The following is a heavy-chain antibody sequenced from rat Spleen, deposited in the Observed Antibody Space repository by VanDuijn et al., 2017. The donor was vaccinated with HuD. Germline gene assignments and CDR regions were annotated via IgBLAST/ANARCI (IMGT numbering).Heavy chain of an antibody. CDR2: IWSGGSA. CDR1: GFSLIRNS. J-gene: IGHJ2*01. Sequence: QVQLKESGPGLLQPSQSLSLTCAVSGFSLIRNSVTWVRQPPGKGLEWMATIWSGGSADYNSVLKSRLSISRDTSKSQVFLKMNSLQTEDTAIYFCARLGYNSGHHYFDYWGQGVMVTVSS. CDR3: ARLGYNSGHHYFDY. D-gene: IGHD4-3*01. V-gene: IGHV2-1*01.